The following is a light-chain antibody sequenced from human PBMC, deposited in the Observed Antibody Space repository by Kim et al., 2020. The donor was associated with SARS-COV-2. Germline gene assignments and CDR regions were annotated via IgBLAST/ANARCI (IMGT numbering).Light chain of an antibody. V-gene: IGLV4-69*01. CDR3: QTWGTGIWV. CDR2: LNSDGSH. J-gene: IGLJ3*02. Sequence: SVKITCTLSSGHSTYAIAWHQQQPEKGPRYLMKLNSDGSHSKGDGIPDRFSGSSSGPERYLTISSLQSEDEADYYCQTWGTGIWVFGGGTQLTVL. CDR1: SGHSTYA.